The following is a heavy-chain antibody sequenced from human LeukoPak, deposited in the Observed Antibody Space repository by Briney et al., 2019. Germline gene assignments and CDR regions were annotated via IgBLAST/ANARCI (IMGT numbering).Heavy chain of an antibody. D-gene: IGHD3-10*01. J-gene: IGHJ4*02. Sequence: ASVSVSFKASGYTFTDFFIHWVRQAPGQGLEWMGGIIPIFGTANYTQKLQGRVTITADTTTSTAPIEPSSLRSEDTAVYYCAKAFRNYGSGSYWDYWGQGTLVTVSS. CDR3: AKAFRNYGSGSYWDY. CDR2: IIPIFGTA. V-gene: IGHV1-69*06. CDR1: GYTFTDFF.